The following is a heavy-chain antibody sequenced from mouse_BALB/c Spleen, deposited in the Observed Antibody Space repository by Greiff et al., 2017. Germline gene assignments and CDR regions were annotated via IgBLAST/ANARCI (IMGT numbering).Heavy chain of an antibody. CDR1: GYTFSSYW. D-gene: IGHD1-1*01. V-gene: IGHV1-9*01. CDR3: ARWGITTVVSTDYAMDY. CDR2: ILPGSGST. Sequence: QVQLKESGAELMKPGASVKISCKATGYTFSSYWLEWVKQRPGHGLEWIGEILPGSGSTNYNEKFKGKATFTADTSSNTAYMQLSSLTSEDSAVYYCARWGITTVVSTDYAMDYWGQGTSVTVSS. J-gene: IGHJ4*01.